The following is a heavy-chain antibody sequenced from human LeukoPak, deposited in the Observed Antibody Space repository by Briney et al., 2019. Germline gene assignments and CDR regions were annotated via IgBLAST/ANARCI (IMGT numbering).Heavy chain of an antibody. V-gene: IGHV4-39*07. CDR2: IYYSGST. CDR3: ARGASRSFDK. CDR1: GGSISSSSYY. Sequence: SETLSLTCTVSGGSISSSSYYWGWIRQPPGKGLEWIGSIYYSGSTYYNPSLKSRVTISVDTSKNQFSLKLSSVTAADTAVYYCARGASRSFDKWGQGSLVTVSS. J-gene: IGHJ4*02.